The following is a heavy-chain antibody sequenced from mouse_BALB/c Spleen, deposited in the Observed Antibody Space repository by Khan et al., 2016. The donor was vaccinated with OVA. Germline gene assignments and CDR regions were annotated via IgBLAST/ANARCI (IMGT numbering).Heavy chain of an antibody. D-gene: IGHD2-4*01. V-gene: IGHV1-26*01. CDR2: VKPNNGGT. Sequence: VQLKQSGPDLVKPGASVKISCKASGYSFTGYYIPWVQQSHGKSLEWIGRVKPNNGGTSSNQKFKGKAILTVDKSSNTAYMELRSLTAENSVVYCCAIYHDYFDDWGEGTTVTVSS. CDR1: GYSFTGYY. CDR3: AIYHDYFDD. J-gene: IGHJ1*01.